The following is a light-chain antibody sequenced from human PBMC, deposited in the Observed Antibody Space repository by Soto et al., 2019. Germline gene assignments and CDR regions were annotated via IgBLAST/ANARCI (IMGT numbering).Light chain of an antibody. CDR1: QGISSY. CDR3: QKYSSVIT. V-gene: IGKV1-27*01. J-gene: IGKJ5*01. CDR2: AAS. Sequence: DIQMTQSPSSLSASVGDRVTITCRASQGISSYLAWYQQKLGKVPKLLISAASTLQSGVPSRFSGSGSGTDFTLTISSLQPEDVATYFCQKYSSVITCVQGTRLEIK.